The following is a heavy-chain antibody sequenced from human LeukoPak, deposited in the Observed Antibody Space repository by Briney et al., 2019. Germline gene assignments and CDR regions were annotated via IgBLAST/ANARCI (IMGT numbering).Heavy chain of an antibody. D-gene: IGHD3-3*01. V-gene: IGHV3-21*01. J-gene: IGHJ4*02. Sequence: GGSLRLSCTASGFTFSTCGMNWVRQAPGKGLEWVSSISGSSAYIYYADSVKGRFTISRDNAKNSLYLQMNSLRAENTAVYYCARGSEWSSGVSDYWGQGTLVTVSS. CDR2: ISGSSAYI. CDR3: ARGSEWSSGVSDY. CDR1: GFTFSTCG.